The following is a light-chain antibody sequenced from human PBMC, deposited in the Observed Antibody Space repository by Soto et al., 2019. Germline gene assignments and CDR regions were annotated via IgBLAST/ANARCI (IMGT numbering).Light chain of an antibody. CDR3: SSYTISTTWV. J-gene: IGLJ3*02. V-gene: IGLV2-14*01. CDR2: DVS. Sequence: QSALTQPASVSGSPGQSITISCTGTSSDIGAYDYVSWYQQHPGKAPELMIYDVSERPSGISNRFSGSKSGNTASLTISGLQAEDEADYYCSSYTISTTWVFGGGTKLTVL. CDR1: SSDIGAYDY.